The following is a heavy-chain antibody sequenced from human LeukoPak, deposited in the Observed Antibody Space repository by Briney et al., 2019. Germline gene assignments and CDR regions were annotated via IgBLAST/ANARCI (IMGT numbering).Heavy chain of an antibody. CDR1: GASISSYS. CDR2: IYTSGST. V-gene: IGHV4-4*07. Sequence: SETLSLTCTVSGASISSYSWSWIRQPAGKGLEWIGRIYTSGSTKYNPSLNSRATMSLDTSQKRFSLKVTSVTAADTALYYCATREASRGNYYDHWGQGTLVTVSS. CDR3: ATREASRGNYYDH. J-gene: IGHJ5*02. D-gene: IGHD3-22*01.